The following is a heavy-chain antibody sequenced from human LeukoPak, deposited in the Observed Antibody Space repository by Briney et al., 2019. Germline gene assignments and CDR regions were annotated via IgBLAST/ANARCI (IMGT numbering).Heavy chain of an antibody. CDR1: GASITSYY. CDR2: IYYSGST. V-gene: IGHV4-59*08. CDR3: ARQGYWSGYFVFDY. J-gene: IGHJ4*02. D-gene: IGHD3-3*01. Sequence: SETLSLTCTVSGASITSYYWSWIRQPPGKGLEWIGYIYYSGSTNYNPSLKSRVTMSVDTSKNQFSLKLSSVTAADTAVYYCARQGYWSGYFVFDYWGQGTLVTVSS.